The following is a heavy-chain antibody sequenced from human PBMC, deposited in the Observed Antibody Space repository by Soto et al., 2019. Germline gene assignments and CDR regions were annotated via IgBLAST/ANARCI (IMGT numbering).Heavy chain of an antibody. CDR1: GFIFSSYG. CDR2: MSFDGSIK. CDR3: ATIAVPPAFDI. V-gene: IGHV3-30*03. Sequence: QVQLVESGGGVVQPGRSLRLFCAASGFIFSSYGMNWVRQAPGKGLEWVAVMSFDGSIKYYADSVKGRFTISRDNSKNTLYLQMNSLRAEDTAVYYCATIAVPPAFDIWGQGTMVTVSS. J-gene: IGHJ3*02. D-gene: IGHD6-19*01.